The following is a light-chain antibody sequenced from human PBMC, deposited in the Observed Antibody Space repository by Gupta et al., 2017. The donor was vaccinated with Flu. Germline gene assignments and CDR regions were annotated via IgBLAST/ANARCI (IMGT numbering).Light chain of an antibody. CDR1: QSISSN. J-gene: IGKJ2*03. CDR3: QQYYKWPS. CDR2: GAS. Sequence: EVVMTQSPVTLSVYPGERATLSCRASQSISSNLAWYQHKPGQAPRLLIYGASTRATGIPARFSGSGSGTQFTLTISSLQSEDFAVYYCQQYYKWPSFGQGTKLDIK. V-gene: IGKV3-15*01.